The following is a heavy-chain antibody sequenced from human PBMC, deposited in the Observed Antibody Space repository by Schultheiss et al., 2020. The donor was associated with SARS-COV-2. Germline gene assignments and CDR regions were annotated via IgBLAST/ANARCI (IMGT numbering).Heavy chain of an antibody. CDR1: GFTVSSNY. Sequence: GESLKISCAASGFTVSSNYMSWVRQAPGKGLEWVSYISSSSSTIYYADSVKGRFTISRDNSKNTLYLQMNSLRAEDTAVYYCAKDSRQNYLDYWGQGTLVTVSS. J-gene: IGHJ4*02. V-gene: IGHV3-48*01. CDR3: AKDSRQNYLDY. D-gene: IGHD2-2*01. CDR2: ISSSSSTI.